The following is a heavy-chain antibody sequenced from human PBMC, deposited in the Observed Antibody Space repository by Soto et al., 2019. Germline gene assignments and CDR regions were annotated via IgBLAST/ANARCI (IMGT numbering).Heavy chain of an antibody. CDR2: IWYDGSNK. CDR3: ARDNPPYSSSWSYNWFDP. Sequence: GGSLRLSCAASGFTFSSYGMHWVRQAPGKGLEWVAVIWYDGSNKYYADSVKGRFTISRDNSKNTLYLQMNSLRAEDMAVYYCARDNPPYSSSWSYNWFDPWGQGTLVTVSS. V-gene: IGHV3-33*01. CDR1: GFTFSSYG. D-gene: IGHD6-13*01. J-gene: IGHJ5*02.